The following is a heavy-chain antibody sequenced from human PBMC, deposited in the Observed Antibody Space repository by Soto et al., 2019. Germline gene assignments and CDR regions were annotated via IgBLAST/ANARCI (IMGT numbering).Heavy chain of an antibody. J-gene: IGHJ5*02. CDR3: ARDPDYGGNGWFDP. V-gene: IGHV3-33*08. CDR2: IWYDGSNK. Sequence: TGGSLRLSCAASGFTFSAYGMHWVRQAPGKGLEWVAVIWYDGSNKYYADSVKGRFTISRDNSRNTLYLQMNSLRAEDTAVYYCARDPDYGGNGWFDPWGQGTLVTVSS. D-gene: IGHD4-17*01. CDR1: GFTFSAYG.